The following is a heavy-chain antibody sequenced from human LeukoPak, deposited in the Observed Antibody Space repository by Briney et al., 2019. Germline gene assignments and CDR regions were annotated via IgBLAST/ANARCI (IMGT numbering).Heavy chain of an antibody. Sequence: SETLSLTCTVSGGSISSYYWSWIRQPPGKGLELIGYIYYSGSTNYNPSLKSRVTISVDTSKNQFSLKLSSVTAADTAVYYCATQRYDFWSGYSLGWFDPWGQGTLVTVSS. CDR3: ATQRYDFWSGYSLGWFDP. CDR1: GGSISSYY. V-gene: IGHV4-59*01. J-gene: IGHJ5*02. D-gene: IGHD3-3*01. CDR2: IYYSGST.